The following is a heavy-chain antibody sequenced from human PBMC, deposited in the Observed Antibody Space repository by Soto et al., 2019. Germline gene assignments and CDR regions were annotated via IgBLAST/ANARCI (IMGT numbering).Heavy chain of an antibody. D-gene: IGHD2-21*02. J-gene: IGHJ4*02. CDR3: ARDGMTTGDT. V-gene: IGHV4-4*07. CDR1: GVSVRSYT. Sequence: PSETLSLTCIVSGVSVRSYTLSWVRQPANKGLEWIGRVFSSVSATYNPSLKSRVSISMDTPENRISLKLDSVTAADAGVYFCARDGMTTGDTWGPGTLVTVYS. CDR2: VFSSVSA.